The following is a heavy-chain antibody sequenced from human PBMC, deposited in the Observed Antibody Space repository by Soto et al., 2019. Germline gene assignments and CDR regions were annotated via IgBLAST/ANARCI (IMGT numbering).Heavy chain of an antibody. CDR2: ISAGADYT. CDR1: GFTFSLYA. CDR3: ARGARREVVRGWFDP. J-gene: IGHJ5*02. Sequence: EVQLSESGGELVRPGGSLRLCCAASGFTFSLYAMSWVRQAPGKGLEWVSAISAGADYTYFADPVKGRFTLSRDNSKNTLYLQMNSLRVDDTAVYYCARGARREVVRGWFDPWAQGTLVTVSS. D-gene: IGHD3-10*01. V-gene: IGHV3-23*01.